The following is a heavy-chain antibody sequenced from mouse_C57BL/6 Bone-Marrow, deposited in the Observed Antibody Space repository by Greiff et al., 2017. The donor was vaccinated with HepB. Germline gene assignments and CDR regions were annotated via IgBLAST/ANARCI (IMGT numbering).Heavy chain of an antibody. V-gene: IGHV1-61*01. D-gene: IGHD1-1*01. CDR3: ARERSVSSYWYFDV. Sequence: QVQLQQPGAELVRPGSSVKLSCKASGYTFTSYWMDWVKQRPGQGLEWIGNIYPSDSETHYNQKFKDKATLTVDKSSSTAYMQLSSLTSEDSAVYYCARERSVSSYWYFDVWGTGTTVTVSS. CDR2: IYPSDSET. J-gene: IGHJ1*03. CDR1: GYTFTSYW.